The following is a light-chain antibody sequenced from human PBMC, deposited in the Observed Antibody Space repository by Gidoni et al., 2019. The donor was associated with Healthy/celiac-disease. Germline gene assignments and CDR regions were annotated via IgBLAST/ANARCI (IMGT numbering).Light chain of an antibody. CDR1: QSVSSN. J-gene: IGKJ4*01. Sequence: EIVMTQSPATLSVSPGERATLSCRASQSVSSNLAWYQQKPGQAPRLLIYGASTRAPGIPARFSGSGSATEFTLTISSLQSEDFAVYYCQQYNNCPSFGGGTKVEIK. V-gene: IGKV3-15*01. CDR3: QQYNNCPS. CDR2: GAS.